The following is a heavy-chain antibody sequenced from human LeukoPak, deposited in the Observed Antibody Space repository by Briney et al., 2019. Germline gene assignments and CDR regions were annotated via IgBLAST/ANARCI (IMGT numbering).Heavy chain of an antibody. CDR1: GYTFTNYY. CDR3: AKSQKGYFGY. Sequence: GASVKVSCKASGYTFTNYYIHWVRQAPGQGLEWMGRINPNSGDTNYAQKFQGRVTMTRDTPITTAYMELSGLRSDDTAVYYCAKSQKGYFGYWGQGTLVTVSS. V-gene: IGHV1-2*06. J-gene: IGHJ4*02. CDR2: INPNSGDT.